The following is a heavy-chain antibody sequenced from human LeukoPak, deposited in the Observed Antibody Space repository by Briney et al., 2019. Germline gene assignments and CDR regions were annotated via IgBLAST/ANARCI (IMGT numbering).Heavy chain of an antibody. J-gene: IGHJ4*02. V-gene: IGHV3-7*01. Sequence: GGSLRLSCAASGFTFSSYVMHWVRQAPGKGLEWVANIKQDGSEKYYVDSVKGRFTISRDNAKNSLYLQMNSLRAEDTAVYYCARASVVAATDYWGQGTLVTVSS. D-gene: IGHD2-15*01. CDR1: GFTFSSYV. CDR3: ARASVVAATDY. CDR2: IKQDGSEK.